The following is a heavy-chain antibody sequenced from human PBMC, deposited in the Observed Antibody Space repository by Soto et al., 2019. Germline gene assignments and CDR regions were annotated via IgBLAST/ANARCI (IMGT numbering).Heavy chain of an antibody. CDR3: ARNMDYYYGPGSGNGHGF. V-gene: IGHV1-2*02. CDR1: GYTFTAYY. CDR2: INTKFGDT. D-gene: IGHD3-10*01. Sequence: QVQLVQSGAEVKEPGDSVRVSCEASGYTFTAYYIHWVRQAPGQGLEWTGWINTKFGDTTYAQDFQGRVSMTRDMSISTVYMELSRLTSGDTAIYYCARNMDYYYGPGSGNGHGFWGQGTTVTVFS. J-gene: IGHJ6*02.